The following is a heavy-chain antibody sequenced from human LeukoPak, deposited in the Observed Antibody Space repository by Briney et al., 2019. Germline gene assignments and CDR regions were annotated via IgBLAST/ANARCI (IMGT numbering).Heavy chain of an antibody. CDR1: GGTFSSYA. D-gene: IGHD3-10*01. V-gene: IGHV1-69*13. Sequence: ASVKVSCKASGGTFSSYAISWVRQAPAQGLEWMGGIIPIFGTANSAQKFQGRVTITADESTSTAYMGLSSLRSEDTAVYYCARDSASNWFDPWGQGTLVTVSS. CDR3: ARDSASNWFDP. CDR2: IIPIFGTA. J-gene: IGHJ5*02.